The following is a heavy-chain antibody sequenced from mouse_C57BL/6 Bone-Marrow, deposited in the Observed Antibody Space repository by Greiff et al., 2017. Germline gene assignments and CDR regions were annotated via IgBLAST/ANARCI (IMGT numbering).Heavy chain of an antibody. CDR2: IDSENGDT. CDR3: TTLRY. V-gene: IGHV14-4*01. CDR1: GFNIKDDY. Sequence: EVQPQQSGAELVRPWASVKLSCTASGFNIKDDYMHWGKQRPEQGLEWIGWIDSENGDTEYASKFQGKATIKADTSSNTAYLHLSSLTSEDTAVYYCTTLRYWGQGTSVTVSS. J-gene: IGHJ4*01.